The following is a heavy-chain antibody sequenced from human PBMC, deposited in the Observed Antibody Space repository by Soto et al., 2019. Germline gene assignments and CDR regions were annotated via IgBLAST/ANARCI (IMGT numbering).Heavy chain of an antibody. CDR3: AIGFSLLYGDYAGYFDY. Sequence: GGSLRLSCAASGFTFSSYAMSWVRQAPGKGLEWVSAISGSGGSTYYADSVKGRFTISRDNSKNTLYLQMNSLRAEDTAVYYCAIGFSLLYGDYAGYFDYWGQGTLVTVSS. J-gene: IGHJ4*02. V-gene: IGHV3-23*01. D-gene: IGHD4-17*01. CDR2: ISGSGGST. CDR1: GFTFSSYA.